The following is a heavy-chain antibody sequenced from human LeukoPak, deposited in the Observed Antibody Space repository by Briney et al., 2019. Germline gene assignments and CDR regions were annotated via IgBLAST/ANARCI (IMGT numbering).Heavy chain of an antibody. CDR2: ISSSSSYI. J-gene: IGHJ5*02. Sequence: KTGGSLRLSCVASGFTFSSYSMNWVRQAPGKGLEWVSSISSSSSYIYYADSVKGRFTISRDNAKNSLYLQMNSLRAEDTAVYYCARQYCSSTSCPNWFDPWGQGTLVTVSS. CDR1: GFTFSSYS. V-gene: IGHV3-21*01. CDR3: ARQYCSSTSCPNWFDP. D-gene: IGHD2-2*01.